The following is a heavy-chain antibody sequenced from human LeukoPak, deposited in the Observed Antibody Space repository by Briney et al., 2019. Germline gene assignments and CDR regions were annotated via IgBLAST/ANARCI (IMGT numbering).Heavy chain of an antibody. CDR3: ARHGTISSESYFDY. V-gene: IGHV4-59*08. Sequence: PSETLSLTCSVSGGSVSSYYWSWIRLSPGKGLEWIGYIHNSGRTNYNPSLKSRVTGFVDTSKNQVSLRLSSVTAADTAVYYCARHGTISSESYFDYWGQGALVTVSS. CDR1: GGSVSSYY. CDR2: IHNSGRT. J-gene: IGHJ4*02. D-gene: IGHD1-14*01.